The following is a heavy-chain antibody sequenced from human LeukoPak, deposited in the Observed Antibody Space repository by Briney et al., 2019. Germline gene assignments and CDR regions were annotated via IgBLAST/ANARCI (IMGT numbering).Heavy chain of an antibody. V-gene: IGHV3-30*01. CDR1: GFTFSSYA. D-gene: IGHD6-13*01. CDR2: ISYDGSNK. J-gene: IGHJ5*02. CDR3: ARERIAAANWFDP. Sequence: GGSLRLSCAASGFTFSSYAMHWVRQAPGKGLEWVAVISYDGSNKYYADSVKGRFTISRDNSKNTLYLQMDSLRAEATAVYYCARERIAAANWFDPWGQGTLVTVSS.